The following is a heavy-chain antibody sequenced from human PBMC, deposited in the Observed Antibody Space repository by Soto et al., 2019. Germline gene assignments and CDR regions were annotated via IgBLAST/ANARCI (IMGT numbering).Heavy chain of an antibody. D-gene: IGHD2-15*01. V-gene: IGHV3-30-3*01. Sequence: LSLTCTVSGGSISGYYWGWVRQAPGKGLEWVAVISYDGSNKYYADSAKGRFTISRDNSKNTLYLQMNSLRAEDTAVYYCARDRRGWGYCSGGSCSSRGPKYYYYGMDVWGQGTTVTVSS. CDR3: ARDRRGWGYCSGGSCSSRGPKYYYYGMDV. J-gene: IGHJ6*02. CDR2: ISYDGSNK. CDR1: GGSISGYY.